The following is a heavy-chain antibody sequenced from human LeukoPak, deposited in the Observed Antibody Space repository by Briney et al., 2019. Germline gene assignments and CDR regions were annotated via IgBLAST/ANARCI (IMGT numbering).Heavy chain of an antibody. D-gene: IGHD3-16*01. V-gene: IGHV3-30*18. J-gene: IGHJ4*02. CDR2: ISYDGSNK. CDR1: GFTFSSYG. Sequence: GRSLRLSCAASGFTFSSYGMHWVRQAPGKGLEWVAVISYDGSNKYYADSVKGRFTISRDNSKNTLYLQMNSLRAEDTAVYYCAKRTFGGVISTPFDYWGQGTLVTVSS. CDR3: AKRTFGGVISTPFDY.